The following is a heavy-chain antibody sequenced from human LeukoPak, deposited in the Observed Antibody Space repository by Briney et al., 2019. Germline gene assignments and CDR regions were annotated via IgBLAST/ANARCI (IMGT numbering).Heavy chain of an antibody. D-gene: IGHD3/OR15-3a*01. Sequence: PSETLSLTCAVSGGSISSGYWWSWVRQPPGKGLEWIGEISHTGSTNYNPSLKSRVTISLDTSKNQFSLKLSSVTAADTAVYYCARDKGGLGRGYYYMDVWGKGTTVTVSS. CDR3: ARDKGGLGRGYYYMDV. CDR2: ISHTGST. CDR1: GGSISSGYW. V-gene: IGHV4-4*02. J-gene: IGHJ6*03.